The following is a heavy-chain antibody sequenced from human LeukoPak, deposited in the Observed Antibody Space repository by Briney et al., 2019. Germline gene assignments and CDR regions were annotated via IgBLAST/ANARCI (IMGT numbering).Heavy chain of an antibody. V-gene: IGHV4-39*01. Sequence: SETLSLTCTVSGDSISSSSYYWAWIRQPPGEGLQWIGGIYYTGNTYYNPSLRSRATISVDTSKNQFSLKLSSVTAADTAVYYCARRNDYVWGSYRPFDYWGQGTLVTVSS. CDR3: ARRNDYVWGSYRPFDY. CDR2: IYYTGNT. J-gene: IGHJ4*02. D-gene: IGHD3-16*02. CDR1: GDSISSSSYY.